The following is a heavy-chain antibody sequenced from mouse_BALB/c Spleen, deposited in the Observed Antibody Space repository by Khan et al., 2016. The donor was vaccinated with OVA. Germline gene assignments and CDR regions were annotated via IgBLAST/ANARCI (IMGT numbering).Heavy chain of an antibody. CDR3: VRDGAYHRNDGWFAY. D-gene: IGHD2-14*01. V-gene: IGHV1-4*01. Sequence: VQLQESGAELARPGASVKMSCKASGYTFTSYTIHWIKKRPGQGLEWIGYINPSNGYTNYNPTLKDKATLTTDKSSTTDFLQLSSLTSDDSAVYNCVRDGAYHRNDGWFAYWGQGTLVTVSA. CDR1: GYTFTSYT. J-gene: IGHJ3*01. CDR2: INPSNGYT.